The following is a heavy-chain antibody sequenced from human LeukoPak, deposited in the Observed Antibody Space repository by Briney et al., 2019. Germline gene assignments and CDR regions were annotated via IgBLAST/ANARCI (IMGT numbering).Heavy chain of an antibody. CDR3: ARDGGSYLQPTDY. V-gene: IGHV3-23*01. Sequence: PGGSLRLSCAASGFTVSVNYMSWVRQAPGKGLEWVSSITGSGDSTYYADSVKGRFTISRDNSKNTLYPQMNSLRAEDTAVYHCARDGGSYLQPTDYWGQGTLVTVSS. CDR1: GFTVSVNY. D-gene: IGHD1-26*01. J-gene: IGHJ4*02. CDR2: ITGSGDST.